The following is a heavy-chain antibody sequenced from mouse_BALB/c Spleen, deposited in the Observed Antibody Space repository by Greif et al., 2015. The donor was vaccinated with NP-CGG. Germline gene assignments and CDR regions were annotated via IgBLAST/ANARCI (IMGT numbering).Heavy chain of an antibody. CDR1: GFTFSDYY. CDR2: ISDGGSYT. Sequence: EVKLVESGGGLVKPGGSLKLSCAASGFTFSDYYMYWVRQTPEKRLEWVATISDGGSYTYYPDSVKGRFTISRDNAKNNLYLQMSSLKSEDTAMYYCARDQGGNYFDYWGQGTTLTVSS. D-gene: IGHD2-14*01. V-gene: IGHV5-4*02. J-gene: IGHJ2*01. CDR3: ARDQGGNYFDY.